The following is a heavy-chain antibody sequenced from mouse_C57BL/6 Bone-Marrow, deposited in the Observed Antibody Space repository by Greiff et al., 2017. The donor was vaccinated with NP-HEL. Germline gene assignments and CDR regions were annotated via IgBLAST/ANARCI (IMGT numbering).Heavy chain of an antibody. CDR3: ARRGYYDLYFDY. J-gene: IGHJ2*01. CDR2: INPYNGGT. D-gene: IGHD2-4*01. CDR1: GYTFTDYY. V-gene: IGHV1-19*01. Sequence: VPVKQSGPVLVKPGASVKMSCKASGYTFTDYYMNWVEQSPGKSLEWIWGINPYNGGTSYNQKFKGKATLTVDKSSSTAYMELNSLTSEDSAVYYCARRGYYDLYFDYWGQGTTLTVSS.